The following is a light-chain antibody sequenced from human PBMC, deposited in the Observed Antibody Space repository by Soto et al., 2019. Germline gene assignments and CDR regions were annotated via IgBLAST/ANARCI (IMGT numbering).Light chain of an antibody. Sequence: QSALTQPASLSGSPGQSITISCTGTSSDVGGYNYVSWYQQHPGKAPKLLIYDNNKRPSGIPDRFSGSKSGTSATLGITGLQTGDEADYYCGTWDSSLSAGGNVFGTGTKVTVL. CDR3: GTWDSSLSAGGNV. CDR1: SSDVGGYNY. CDR2: DNN. V-gene: IGLV1-51*01. J-gene: IGLJ1*01.